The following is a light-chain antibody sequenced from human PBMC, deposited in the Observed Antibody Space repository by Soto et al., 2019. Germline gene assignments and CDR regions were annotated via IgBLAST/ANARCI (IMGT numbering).Light chain of an antibody. V-gene: IGKV1-39*01. J-gene: IGKJ1*01. CDR2: GAS. CDR3: QQSYSNPRT. CDR1: QSISSY. Sequence: DVQMTQSPSSVSASVGDRVTITCRASQSISSYVNWYQQKPGKAPKLLIYGASGLESGVPSRFSGSGSGTDFTLTISSLQPEDFATYYCQQSYSNPRTFGQGTKVDIK.